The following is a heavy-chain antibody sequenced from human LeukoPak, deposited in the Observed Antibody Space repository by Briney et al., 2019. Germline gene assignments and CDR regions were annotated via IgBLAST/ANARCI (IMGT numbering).Heavy chain of an antibody. CDR1: GGSFSGYY. D-gene: IGHD3-22*01. V-gene: IGHV4-34*01. Sequence: SETLSLTCAVYGGSFSGYYWSWIRQPPGKGLEWIGEINHSGSTNYNPSLKSRVTISVDTSKNQFSLKPSSVTAADTAVYYCARGITMIVVPSYGMDVWGQGTTVTVSS. CDR3: ARGITMIVVPSYGMDV. J-gene: IGHJ6*02. CDR2: INHSGST.